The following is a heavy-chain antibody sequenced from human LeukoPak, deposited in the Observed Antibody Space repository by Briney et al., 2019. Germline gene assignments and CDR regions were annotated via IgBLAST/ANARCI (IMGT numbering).Heavy chain of an antibody. Sequence: GGSLRLSXAASGFTFSSYEMNWVRQAPGKGLEWVSYISSSGSTIYYADSVKGRFTISRDNAKNSLYLQMNSLRAEDTAVYYCAKRGYSYGYHFDYWGQGTLVTVSS. J-gene: IGHJ4*02. CDR2: ISSSGSTI. CDR3: AKRGYSYGYHFDY. V-gene: IGHV3-48*03. D-gene: IGHD5-18*01. CDR1: GFTFSSYE.